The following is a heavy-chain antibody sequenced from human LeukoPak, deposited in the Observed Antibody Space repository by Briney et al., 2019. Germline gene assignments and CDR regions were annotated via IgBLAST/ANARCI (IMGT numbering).Heavy chain of an antibody. CDR3: ARDPVGIAVAFLDY. D-gene: IGHD6-19*01. CDR1: GYTFTIYA. Sequence: ASVKVSCKASGYTFTIYAMHWVRQAPGQRLEWMGWINAGNGNTKYSQKFQGRVTITRDTSASTAYMELSSLRSEDTAVYYCARDPVGIAVAFLDYWGQGTLVTVSS. V-gene: IGHV1-3*01. CDR2: INAGNGNT. J-gene: IGHJ4*02.